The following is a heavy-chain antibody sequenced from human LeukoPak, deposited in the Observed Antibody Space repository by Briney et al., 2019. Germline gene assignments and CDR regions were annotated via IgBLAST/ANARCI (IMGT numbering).Heavy chain of an antibody. J-gene: IGHJ3*02. CDR1: GGSIRSSYYY. CDR3: VRKGDISSSRVFDI. Sequence: SETLSLTCTVSGGSIRSSYYYWGWIRQPPGKGLEWIGSIYDSGSTYYNPSLKSRVTISVDTSKNQFSLKLSSVTAADTAVYYCVRKGDISSSRVFDIWGQGTMVTVSS. CDR2: IYDSGST. D-gene: IGHD6-6*01. V-gene: IGHV4-39*01.